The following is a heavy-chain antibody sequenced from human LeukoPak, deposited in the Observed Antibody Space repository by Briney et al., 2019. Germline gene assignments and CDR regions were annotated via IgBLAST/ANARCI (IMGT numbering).Heavy chain of an antibody. J-gene: IGHJ4*02. V-gene: IGHV3-66*01. CDR3: ARGAGTSGGYWSSPPSHFDC. Sequence: GGSLRLSRAASGFSVGSNDINWVRQAPGKGLEWVSVIYSGGRTYYADSVKGRFTISRDSSENTLHLQINSLRAEDTAVYYCARGAGTSGGYWSSPPSHFDCWGQGTLVTVSS. D-gene: IGHD1-26*01. CDR2: IYSGGRT. CDR1: GFSVGSND.